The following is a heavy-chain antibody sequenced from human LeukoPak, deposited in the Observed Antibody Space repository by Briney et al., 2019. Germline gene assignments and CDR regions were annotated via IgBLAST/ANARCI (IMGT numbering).Heavy chain of an antibody. J-gene: IGHJ6*03. CDR2: IIPIFGTA. D-gene: IGHD3-10*01. CDR3: ARARLLWFGEQCYLDV. V-gene: IGHV1-69*06. Sequence: ASVKVSCKASGGTFSSYAISWVRQAPGQGLEWMGRIIPIFGTANYAQKFQGRVTITADKPTSTAYMELSSLRSEDTAVYYCARARLLWFGEQCYLDVWGKGTTVTVSS. CDR1: GGTFSSYA.